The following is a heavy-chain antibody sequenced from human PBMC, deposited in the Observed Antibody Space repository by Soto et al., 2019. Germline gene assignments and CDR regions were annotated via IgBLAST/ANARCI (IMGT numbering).Heavy chain of an antibody. CDR1: GYTFNSDY. CDR2: INPSGGST. CDR3: ARDLGTPSDY. V-gene: IGHV1-46*02. D-gene: IGHD1-1*01. Sequence: QVPLVQSGAEVKKPGASVKVSCTASGYTFNSDYMHWVRQAPGQGLEWMGIINPSGGSTSYAQKFQGRVTMTRDTSTSTVYMELSSLRSEDTAVYYCARDLGTPSDYWGQGTLVTVSS. J-gene: IGHJ4*02.